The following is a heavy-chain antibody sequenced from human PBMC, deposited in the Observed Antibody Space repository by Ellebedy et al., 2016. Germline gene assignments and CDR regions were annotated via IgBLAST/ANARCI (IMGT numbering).Heavy chain of an antibody. CDR2: ISSDANYI. D-gene: IGHD5-24*01. J-gene: IGHJ4*02. CDR3: ATVDGY. Sequence: GGSLRLSXAASGFTFSTSWMHWVRQVPGKGLLWVSRISSDANYITYADSVKGRFTISRDDSQNTVSLEMNGLRREDTAVYYCATVDGYWGQGTLVTVSS. CDR1: GFTFSTSW. V-gene: IGHV3-74*01.